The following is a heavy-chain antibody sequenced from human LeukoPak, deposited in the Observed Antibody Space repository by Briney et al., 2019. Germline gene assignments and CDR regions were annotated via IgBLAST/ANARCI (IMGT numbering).Heavy chain of an antibody. D-gene: IGHD3-10*01. CDR2: ISSSSSTI. J-gene: IGHJ4*02. CDR1: GFTFCSYS. V-gene: IGHV3-48*01. CDR3: AKDEGSGIFDY. Sequence: GGSLRLSCAASGFTFCSYSMNWVRQAPGKGLEWVSYISSSSSTIYYADSVKGRFTISRDTSKNTLHVQMNSLRVEDTAVYYCAKDEGSGIFDYWGQGTLVTVSS.